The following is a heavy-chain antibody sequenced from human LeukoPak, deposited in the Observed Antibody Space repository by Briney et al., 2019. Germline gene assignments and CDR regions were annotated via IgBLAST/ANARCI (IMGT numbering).Heavy chain of an antibody. J-gene: IGHJ6*03. CDR2: ITASGATT. CDR3: ARAEAAGDNRGGYYYFYMDV. CDR1: GFTFSAHA. Sequence: PGGSLRISCAASGFTFSAHAMNWVRQAPGKGLEWVAAITASGATTYYADSVKGRFTISRDGPQSTLYLQMNSLRAEDTAVYYCARAEAAGDNRGGYYYFYMDVWGKGTTVTVSS. D-gene: IGHD6-25*01. V-gene: IGHV3-23*01.